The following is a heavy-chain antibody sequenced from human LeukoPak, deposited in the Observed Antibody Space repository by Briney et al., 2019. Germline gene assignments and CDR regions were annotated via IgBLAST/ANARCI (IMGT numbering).Heavy chain of an antibody. CDR1: GGSISSHY. J-gene: IGHJ6*03. Sequence: SETLSLTCTVSGGSISSHYWSWIRQPAGKGLEWIGRIYTSGSTNYNPSLKSRVTMSVDTFKNQFSLKLSSVTAADTAVYYCARDLGPAVVPYMDVWGKGATVTVSS. CDR2: IYTSGST. V-gene: IGHV4-4*07. D-gene: IGHD2-2*01. CDR3: ARDLGPAVVPYMDV.